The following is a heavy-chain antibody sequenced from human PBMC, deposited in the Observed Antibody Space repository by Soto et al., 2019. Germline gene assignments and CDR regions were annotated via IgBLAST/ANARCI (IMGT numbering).Heavy chain of an antibody. CDR1: GYTFTSYD. Sequence: GASVKVSCKASGYTFTSYDINWVRQATGQGLEWMGWMNPNSGNTGYAQKFQGRVTMNRNTSISTDYMELSSLRSEDTAVYYCARGRQPLLSFNWFDPWGQGTLVTLSS. CDR2: MNPNSGNT. J-gene: IGHJ5*02. CDR3: ARGRQPLLSFNWFDP. D-gene: IGHD2-21*02. V-gene: IGHV1-8*01.